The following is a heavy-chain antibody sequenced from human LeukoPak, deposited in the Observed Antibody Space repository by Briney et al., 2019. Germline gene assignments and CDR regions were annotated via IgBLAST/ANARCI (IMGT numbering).Heavy chain of an antibody. CDR1: AYTFTGYY. D-gene: IGHD6-13*01. CDR2: INLNRGGT. CDR3: ARVGRRAGAGIPFDY. V-gene: IGHV1-2*02. Sequence: ASVKFSCNAHAYTFTGYYMHWVRQAPGQGLEWVGWINLNRGGTNYAQKFQGRVTMTRDTSISTGFMELRRLISEGPAVYYCARVGRRAGAGIPFDYWGQGTRVSVSS. J-gene: IGHJ4*02.